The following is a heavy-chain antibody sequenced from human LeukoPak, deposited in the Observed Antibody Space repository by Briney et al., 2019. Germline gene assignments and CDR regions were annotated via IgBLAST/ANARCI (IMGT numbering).Heavy chain of an antibody. V-gene: IGHV3-7*01. CDR3: AREAGDGDGGWFVP. CDR1: GFTFSSYW. D-gene: IGHD4-17*01. Sequence: PGGSLRLSCAASGFTFSSYWMSWVRQAPGKGLEWVANIKQDGSEKYYVDSVKGRFTISRDNAKNSLYLQMNSLRAEDTAVYYCAREAGDGDGGWFVPWGQGTLVTVSS. J-gene: IGHJ5*02. CDR2: IKQDGSEK.